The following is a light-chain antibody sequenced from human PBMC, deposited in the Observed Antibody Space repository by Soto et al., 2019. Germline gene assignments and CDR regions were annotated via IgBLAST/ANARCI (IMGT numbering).Light chain of an antibody. J-gene: IGKJ4*01. Sequence: EIVLTQSPATLSLSPGERATLSCRASQSVRGYLAWYQQKLGQAPRLLISDAYNRAAGVPARFSGSGSGADFTLTISSLEPEDVAVYYCQQRSAWPLTFGGGTKVEI. CDR2: DAY. CDR1: QSVRGY. CDR3: QQRSAWPLT. V-gene: IGKV3-11*01.